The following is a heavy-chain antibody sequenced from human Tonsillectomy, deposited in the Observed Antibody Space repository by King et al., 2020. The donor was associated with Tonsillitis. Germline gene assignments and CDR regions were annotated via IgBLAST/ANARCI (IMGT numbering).Heavy chain of an antibody. CDR3: TTGGIVVVTIVHIPTPLRADY. Sequence: VQLVESGGGLVKPGGSLRLSCAASGFTFSNAWMSWVRQAPGKGLEWVGRIKSKADGGTTDFAAPVKGRFTISRDDSKNTLYLQMNSLKTDDTAVYYCTTGGIVVVTIVHIPTPLRADYWGQGTLVTVSS. CDR1: GFTFSNAW. V-gene: IGHV3-15*01. D-gene: IGHD2-2*01. CDR2: IKSKADGGTT. J-gene: IGHJ4*02.